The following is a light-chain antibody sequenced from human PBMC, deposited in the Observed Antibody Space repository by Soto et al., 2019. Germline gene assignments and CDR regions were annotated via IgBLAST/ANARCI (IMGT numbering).Light chain of an antibody. CDR2: EVN. Sequence: QSALTQPASVSGSPGQPITISCTGTNGDVGSYDLVSWYQQYPGKAPKLIIYEVNKRPSGVSNRFSGAKSGNTASLTISGLQTEDEADYDCCSYAGGNTLIFGGGTKLTVL. V-gene: IGLV2-23*02. J-gene: IGLJ2*01. CDR1: NGDVGSYDL. CDR3: CSYAGGNTLI.